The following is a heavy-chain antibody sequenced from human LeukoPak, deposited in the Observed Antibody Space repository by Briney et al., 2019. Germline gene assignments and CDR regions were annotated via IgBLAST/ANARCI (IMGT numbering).Heavy chain of an antibody. D-gene: IGHD5-24*01. CDR1: GYIFTNFW. CDR3: ARHAVRDGYNRHNDY. CDR2: IYPGDSDT. Sequence: GESLKISCKGSGYIFTNFWIGWVRQMPGKGLEWMGIIYPGDSDTRYNPSFQGQVTISVDKSIGTAYLQWSSLKASDTAMYYCARHAVRDGYNRHNDYWGQGTLVTVSS. V-gene: IGHV5-51*01. J-gene: IGHJ4*02.